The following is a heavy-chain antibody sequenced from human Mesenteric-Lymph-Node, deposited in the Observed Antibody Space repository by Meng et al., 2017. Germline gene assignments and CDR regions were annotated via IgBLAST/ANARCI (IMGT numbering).Heavy chain of an antibody. CDR2: IYHSGGT. J-gene: IGHJ4*02. CDR1: GGSISISTW. V-gene: IGHV4-4*02. CDR3: ARDPYATGWAG. Sequence: QVRLPKLGAGPLKPSGTLSPTCAGSGGSISISTWWSWVRQPPGKGLEWIGEIYHSGGTNYNPSLRGRVTISLDKSKNQFSLTLRSVTAADTAVYYCARDPYATGWAGWGQGTLVTVSS. D-gene: IGHD6-19*01.